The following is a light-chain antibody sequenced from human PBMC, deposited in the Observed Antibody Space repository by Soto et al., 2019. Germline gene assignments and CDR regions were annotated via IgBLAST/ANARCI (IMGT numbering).Light chain of an antibody. V-gene: IGKV1-5*01. CDR1: QSISSS. CDR3: QQYNRFST. J-gene: IGKJ1*01. CDR2: DAS. Sequence: DIHMTQSPSTLSASVGDRVTITCRASQSISSSLAWYQQKPGKAPKLLIYDASSFESGVPSRFSGSGSGTEFTLTVSSLQPDDFATYYCQQYNRFSTFGQGTKVEVK.